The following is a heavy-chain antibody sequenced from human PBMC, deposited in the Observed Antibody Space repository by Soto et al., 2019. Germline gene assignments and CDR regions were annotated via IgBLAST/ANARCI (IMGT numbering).Heavy chain of an antibody. CDR1: GGTFSSYA. CDR2: IIPIFGTA. J-gene: IGHJ1*01. V-gene: IGHV1-69*06. CDR3: XXEGRGGVVMGVYXXXX. D-gene: IGHD3-3*01. Sequence: QVQLVQSGAEVKKPGSSVKVSCKASGGTFSSYAISWVRQAPGQGLEWMGGIIPIFGTANYAQKFQGRVTITADKSTSTAYMELSSLRSEDTAXXXXXXEGRGGVVMGVYXXXXWGQXTL.